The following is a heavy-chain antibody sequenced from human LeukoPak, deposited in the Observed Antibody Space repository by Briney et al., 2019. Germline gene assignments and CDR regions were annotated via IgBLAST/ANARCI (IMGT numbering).Heavy chain of an antibody. D-gene: IGHD4-11*01. CDR1: GGTFSSYA. Sequence: EASVKVSCKASGGTFSSYAISWVRQAPGQGLEWMGGIIPIFGTANYAQKFQGRVTITADESTSTAYMELSSLRSKDTAVYYCARATAYSSWFDPWGQGTLVTVSS. V-gene: IGHV1-69*01. CDR3: ARATAYSSWFDP. CDR2: IIPIFGTA. J-gene: IGHJ5*02.